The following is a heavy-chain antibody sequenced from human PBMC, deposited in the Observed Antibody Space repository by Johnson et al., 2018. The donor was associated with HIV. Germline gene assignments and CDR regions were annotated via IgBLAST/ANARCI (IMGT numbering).Heavy chain of an antibody. CDR3: ARERWSTYYGAFDI. Sequence: VQLVESGGGLVQPGGSLRLSCAASGFTFSSYWMSWVRQAPGKGLEWVANIKHDGSEKYYVDSVKGRFTISRDNSKNTLYLQMNSLRVEDTAVYYCARERWSTYYGAFDIWGQGTMVTVSS. V-gene: IGHV3-7*01. D-gene: IGHD3-3*01. CDR2: IKHDGSEK. J-gene: IGHJ3*02. CDR1: GFTFSSYW.